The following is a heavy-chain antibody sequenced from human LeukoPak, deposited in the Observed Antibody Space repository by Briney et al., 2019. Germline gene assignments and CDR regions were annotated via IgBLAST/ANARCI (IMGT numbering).Heavy chain of an antibody. CDR1: GFTFSSYE. D-gene: IGHD7-27*01. J-gene: IGHJ4*02. CDR2: ISGSGGST. Sequence: GGSLRLSCAASGFTFSSYEMNWVRQAPGKGLEWVSAISGSGGSTYYADSVKGRFTISRDNAKESLYLQMNTLRAEDTAVYYCARDYTGGWNDYWGQGIRVTVSS. V-gene: IGHV3-48*03. CDR3: ARDYTGGWNDY.